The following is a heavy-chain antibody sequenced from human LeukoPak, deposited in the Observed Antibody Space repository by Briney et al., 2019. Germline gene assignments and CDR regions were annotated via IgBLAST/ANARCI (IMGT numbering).Heavy chain of an antibody. V-gene: IGHV1-18*01. D-gene: IGHD2-15*01. CDR1: GYPFVDFG. CDR3: GRDLRSDGSPADY. CDR2: ISAFSGDT. Sequence: ASVKVSCKTSGYPFVDFGITWVRQAPGQGLEWMGWISAFSGDTNYAQKLQGRVTMTRDTSTSTVYMELRRLRSDDTAVYYCGRDLRSDGSPADYWGQGTLVTVSS. J-gene: IGHJ4*02.